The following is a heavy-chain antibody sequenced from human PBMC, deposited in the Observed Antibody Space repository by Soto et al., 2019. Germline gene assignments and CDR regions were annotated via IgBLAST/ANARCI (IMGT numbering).Heavy chain of an antibody. V-gene: IGHV1-18*01. CDR1: GYTFTSYG. D-gene: IGHD6-19*01. J-gene: IGHJ3*02. CDR3: AWRAVAYPNDAFDI. Sequence: ASVKVSCKASGYTFTSYGISWVRQAPGQGLEWMGWISAYNGNTNYAQKLQGRVTMTTDTSTGTAYMELRSLRSDDTAVYYCAWRAVAYPNDAFDIWGQGTMVTVSS. CDR2: ISAYNGNT.